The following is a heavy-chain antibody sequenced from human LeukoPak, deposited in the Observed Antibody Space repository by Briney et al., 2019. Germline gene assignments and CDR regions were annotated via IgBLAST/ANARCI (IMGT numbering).Heavy chain of an antibody. Sequence: QPGGSLRLSCAASGFTFSSYAMSWVRQAPGKGLEWVSAISGSGGSTYYADSVKGRFTISRDNSKNTLYLQMNSLRAEDTAVYYCAKRGYYDSSGYYHKIFDYWGQGTLVTVPS. CDR3: AKRGYYDSSGYYHKIFDY. J-gene: IGHJ4*02. D-gene: IGHD3-22*01. V-gene: IGHV3-23*01. CDR1: GFTFSSYA. CDR2: ISGSGGST.